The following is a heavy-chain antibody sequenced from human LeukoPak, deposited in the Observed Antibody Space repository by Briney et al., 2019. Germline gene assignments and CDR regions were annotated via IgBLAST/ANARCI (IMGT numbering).Heavy chain of an antibody. CDR2: ITPNSGGT. CDR1: GYTFTGYY. Sequence: ASVKVSCKASGYTFTGYYMHWVRQAPGQGLECMGWITPNSGGTNYAQKFQGRVTMTRDTSISTAYMELSRLRSDDTAVYYCARDKGILYIVVVPKYYYGMDVWGQGTTVTVSS. CDR3: ARDKGILYIVVVPKYYYGMDV. V-gene: IGHV1-2*02. D-gene: IGHD2-21*01. J-gene: IGHJ6*02.